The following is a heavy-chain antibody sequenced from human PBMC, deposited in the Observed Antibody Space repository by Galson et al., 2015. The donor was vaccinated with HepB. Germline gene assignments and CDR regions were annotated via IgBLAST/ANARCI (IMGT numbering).Heavy chain of an antibody. CDR1: GFTFSSYA. CDR3: AKGPLGRRAFDY. V-gene: IGHV3-23*01. J-gene: IGHJ4*02. Sequence: SLRLSCAASGFTFSSYAMSWVRQAPGKGLEWVSAISGSGGSTYYADSVKGRFTISRDNSKNTLYLQMNSLRAEDTAVYYCAKGPLGRRAFDYWGQGTLVTVSS. CDR2: ISGSGGST. D-gene: IGHD1-1*01.